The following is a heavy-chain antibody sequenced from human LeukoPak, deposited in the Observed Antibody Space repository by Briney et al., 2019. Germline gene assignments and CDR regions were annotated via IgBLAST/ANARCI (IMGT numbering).Heavy chain of an antibody. CDR3: ARDNPSSGWYNWFDP. CDR1: GGSISSYY. Sequence: SETLSLTCTVSGGSISSYYWSWIRQPPGKGLEWIGYIYYSGSTNYNPSLKSRVTISVDTSKNQFSLKLSSVTAADTAVYYCARDNPSSGWYNWFDPWGQGTLVTVSS. J-gene: IGHJ5*02. CDR2: IYYSGST. D-gene: IGHD6-19*01. V-gene: IGHV4-59*01.